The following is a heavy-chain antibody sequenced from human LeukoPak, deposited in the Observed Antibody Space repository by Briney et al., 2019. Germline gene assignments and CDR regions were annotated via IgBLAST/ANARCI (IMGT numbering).Heavy chain of an antibody. CDR3: ARDRDYDYVWGSYRYSDY. CDR1: GFTFSSYS. CDR2: ISSSSSYI. Sequence: PGGSLRLSCAASGFTFSSYSMNWVRQAPGKGLEWVSSISSSSSYIYYADSVKGRFTISRDNAKNSVYLQMNSLRAEDTAVYYCARDRDYDYVWGSYRYSDYWGQGTLVTVSS. J-gene: IGHJ4*02. V-gene: IGHV3-21*01. D-gene: IGHD3-16*02.